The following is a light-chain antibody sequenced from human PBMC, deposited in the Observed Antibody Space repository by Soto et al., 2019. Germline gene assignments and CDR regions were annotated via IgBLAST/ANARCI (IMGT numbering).Light chain of an antibody. V-gene: IGKV1-39*01. CDR3: QQSYSTPWT. CDR1: QSIRSY. J-gene: IGKJ1*01. CDR2: AAS. Sequence: IQLTQSPSSLSASVGDRVTLTCRASQSIRSYLNWYQQKPGKAPKLLIYAASSLQSGVPSRFSGSGSGTDFALTISSLQPEDFATYYCQQSYSTPWTFGQGTKVDIK.